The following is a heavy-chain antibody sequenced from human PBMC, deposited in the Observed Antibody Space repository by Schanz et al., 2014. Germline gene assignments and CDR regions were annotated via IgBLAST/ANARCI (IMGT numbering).Heavy chain of an antibody. J-gene: IGHJ5*01. CDR1: RFTVTNAW. CDR2: VSRSTPDI. Sequence: EAHLVESGGGLVKPGGSLTLSCAASRFTVTNAWMSWVRQAPGKGLEWVSYVSRSTPDIYYADSVKGRFTISRDNSKNTVHLQMNSLRAEDTAVYYCAKQHIVRGVIYLNWFDSWGQGTLVTVSS. CDR3: AKQHIVRGVIYLNWFDS. D-gene: IGHD3-10*01. V-gene: IGHV3-48*01.